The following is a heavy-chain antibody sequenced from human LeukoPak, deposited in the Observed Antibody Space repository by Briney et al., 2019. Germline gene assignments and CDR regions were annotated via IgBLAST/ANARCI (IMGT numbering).Heavy chain of an antibody. CDR3: ARQFIPPRDSSSWYVDWFDP. J-gene: IGHJ5*02. CDR2: IYYSGST. Sequence: PSETLSLTCAVSGYSISSGYYWGWIRQPPGKGLEWIGSIYYSGSTYYNPSLKSRVTISVDTSKNQFSLKLSSVTAADTAVYYCARQFIPPRDSSSWYVDWFDPWGQGTLVTVST. V-gene: IGHV4-38-2*01. D-gene: IGHD6-13*01. CDR1: GYSISSGYY.